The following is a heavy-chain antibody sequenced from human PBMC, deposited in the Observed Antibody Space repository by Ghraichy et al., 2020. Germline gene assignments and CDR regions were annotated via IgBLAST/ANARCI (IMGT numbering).Heavy chain of an antibody. CDR1: GFTFSAYW. J-gene: IGHJ4*02. Sequence: GGSLRLSCAASGFTFSAYWMSWVRQAPGKGLEWVANINQDGSEKYYVGSEKGRFTISRDNAKNSLYLQMSSLTAEDTAVCYCAYGGYSLDYWGQGTLVTVSS. CDR3: AYGGYSLDY. D-gene: IGHD5-12*01. V-gene: IGHV3-7*01. CDR2: INQDGSEK.